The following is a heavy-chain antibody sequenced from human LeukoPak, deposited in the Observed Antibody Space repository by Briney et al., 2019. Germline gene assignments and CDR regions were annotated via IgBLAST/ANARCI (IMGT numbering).Heavy chain of an antibody. V-gene: IGHV3-48*04. CDR1: GFTFSSYS. CDR2: ISSSSSTI. Sequence: GGSLRLSCAASGFTFSSYSMNWVRQAPGKGLEWVSSISSSSSTIYYADSVKGRFTISRDNAKNSLYLQMNSLRAEDTAVYYCARGLFLQGSSFFDYWGQGTLVTVSS. D-gene: IGHD6-13*01. CDR3: ARGLFLQGSSFFDY. J-gene: IGHJ4*02.